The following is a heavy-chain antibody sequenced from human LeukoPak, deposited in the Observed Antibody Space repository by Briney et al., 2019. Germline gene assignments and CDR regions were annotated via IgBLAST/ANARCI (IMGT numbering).Heavy chain of an antibody. D-gene: IGHD1-26*01. CDR3: ARGVTSPLDAFDI. CDR1: GGSISNYY. Sequence: SETLSLTCTVSGGSISNYYWIWMRQPPGKGLDWIGSLYNSGSTNHNPSLKSRLTISVDMSKNQVSLQLSSVTAADTAVYYCARGVTSPLDAFDIWGQGTTVTVSS. CDR2: LYNSGST. J-gene: IGHJ3*02. V-gene: IGHV4-59*01.